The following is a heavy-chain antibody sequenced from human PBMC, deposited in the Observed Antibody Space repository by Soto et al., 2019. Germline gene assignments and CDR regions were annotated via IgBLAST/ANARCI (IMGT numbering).Heavy chain of an antibody. CDR1: GFTFTSSA. D-gene: IGHD2-2*01. Sequence: ASVKVSCKASGFTFTSSAVQWVRQARGQRLEWIGWIVVGSGNTNYAQKFQERVTITRDMSTSTAYMELSSLRSEDTAVYYCAAVPRHCSSTSCYDVAFDIWGQGTRVA. V-gene: IGHV1-58*01. CDR2: IVVGSGNT. J-gene: IGHJ3*02. CDR3: AAVPRHCSSTSCYDVAFDI.